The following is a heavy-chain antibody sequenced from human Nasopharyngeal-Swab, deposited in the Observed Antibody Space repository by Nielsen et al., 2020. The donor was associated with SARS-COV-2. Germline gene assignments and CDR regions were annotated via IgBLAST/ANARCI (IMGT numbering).Heavy chain of an antibody. CDR2: ISYDGSNK. D-gene: IGHD1-26*01. Sequence: LSLTCAASGFTFSSYGMPWVRQAPGKGLEWVAVISYDGSNKYYADSVKGRFTISRDNSKNTLYLQMNSLRAEDTAVYYCAKDFSGSYGGMDVWGQGTTVTVSS. J-gene: IGHJ6*02. CDR1: GFTFSSYG. V-gene: IGHV3-30*18. CDR3: AKDFSGSYGGMDV.